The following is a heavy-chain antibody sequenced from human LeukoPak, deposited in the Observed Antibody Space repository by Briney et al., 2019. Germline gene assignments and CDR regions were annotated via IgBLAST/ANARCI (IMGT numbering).Heavy chain of an antibody. V-gene: IGHV3-33*01. J-gene: IGHJ4*02. Sequence: PGGSLRLSCAASEFTFTTYGMHWVRQAPGKGLEWVAFIYYDGSNIYYADYVKGRFTISRDNAKNSLYLQMNSLRAEDTAVYYCARDSEWGLLRSDYWGQGTLVTVSS. CDR3: ARDSEWGLLRSDY. CDR2: IYYDGSNI. CDR1: EFTFTTYG. D-gene: IGHD1-26*01.